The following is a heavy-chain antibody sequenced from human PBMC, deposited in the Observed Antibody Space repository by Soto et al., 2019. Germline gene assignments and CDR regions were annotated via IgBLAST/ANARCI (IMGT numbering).Heavy chain of an antibody. V-gene: IGHV3-30*18. D-gene: IGHD3-3*01. Sequence: QVQLVESGGGVVQPGKSLRLSCEASGFTFSSYGIHWVRQAPGKGLEWVADISHDGSNKYYADSVKGRFTISRDNSKNTLYLQLNSLRTEDTAVYYCAKSQTLVGSGAFDIWGEGTMVIVSS. CDR1: GFTFSSYG. CDR2: ISHDGSNK. J-gene: IGHJ3*02. CDR3: AKSQTLVGSGAFDI.